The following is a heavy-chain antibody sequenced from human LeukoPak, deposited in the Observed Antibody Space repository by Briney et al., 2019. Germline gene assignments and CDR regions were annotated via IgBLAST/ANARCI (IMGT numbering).Heavy chain of an antibody. CDR1: GGSFSGYY. J-gene: IGHJ3*02. Sequence: PSETLSLTCAVYGGSFSGYYWSWIRQPAGKGLEWIGRIYTSGSTNYNPSLKSRVTISVDTSKNQFSLKLSSVTAADTAVYYCVWSRGYLDAFDIWGQGTMVTVSS. V-gene: IGHV4-59*10. D-gene: IGHD2-21*01. CDR2: IYTSGST. CDR3: VWSRGYLDAFDI.